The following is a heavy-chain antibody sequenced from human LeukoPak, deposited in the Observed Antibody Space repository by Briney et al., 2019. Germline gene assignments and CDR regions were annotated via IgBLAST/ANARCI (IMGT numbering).Heavy chain of an antibody. CDR1: GFTFSSYW. Sequence: GGSLRLSCAASGFTFSSYWMHWVRQAPGKGLVWVSRINSDGSSTTYADSVKGRFTISRDNAKNTLYLQMNSLRAEDTAVYYCAGSGDVVVPAALFDYWGQGTLVTVSS. V-gene: IGHV3-74*01. CDR3: AGSGDVVVPAALFDY. D-gene: IGHD2-2*01. J-gene: IGHJ4*02. CDR2: INSDGSST.